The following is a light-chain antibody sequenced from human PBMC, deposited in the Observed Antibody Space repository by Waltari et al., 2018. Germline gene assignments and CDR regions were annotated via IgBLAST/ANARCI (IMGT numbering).Light chain of an antibody. CDR3: QQYDGEVVT. CDR2: GTS. J-gene: IGKJ4*01. Sequence: EIVLTQSPGTLSLSPGERATLACRASQSVTSISLNWYQKKVCQAPMLLIYGTSSRATGIPDRFSGSGAGTEFALTISRLEAEDFAVYYCQQYDGEVVTFGGGTKVEIK. V-gene: IGKV3-20*01. CDR1: QSVTSIS.